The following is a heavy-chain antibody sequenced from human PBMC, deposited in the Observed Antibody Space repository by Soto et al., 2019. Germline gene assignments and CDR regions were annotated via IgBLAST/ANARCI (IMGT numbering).Heavy chain of an antibody. CDR2: ISGSGGST. J-gene: IGHJ6*02. CDR1: GFTFSSYA. CDR3: ANLDWGYYYYYGMDV. D-gene: IGHD7-27*01. Sequence: GESLKISCAASGFTFSSYAMSWVRQAPGKGLEWVSAISGSGGSTYYADSVKGRFTISRDNSKNTLYLQMNSLRAEDTAVYYCANLDWGYYYYYGMDVWGQGTTVTVSS. V-gene: IGHV3-23*01.